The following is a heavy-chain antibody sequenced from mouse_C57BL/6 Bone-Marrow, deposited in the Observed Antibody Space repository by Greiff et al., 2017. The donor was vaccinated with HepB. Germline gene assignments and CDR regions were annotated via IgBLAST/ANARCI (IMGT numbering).Heavy chain of an antibody. D-gene: IGHD2-1*01. CDR3: ARAPYGNYLYYFDY. Sequence: QVQLQQSGAELVRPGSSVTLSCKASGYTFTSYWMDWVKQRPGQGLEWIGNIYPSDSETHYNQKFKDKAILTVDKSSSTAYMQLSSLTSEDSAVYYCARAPYGNYLYYFDYWGQGTALTVSA. CDR1: GYTFTSYW. CDR2: IYPSDSET. V-gene: IGHV1-61*01. J-gene: IGHJ2*01.